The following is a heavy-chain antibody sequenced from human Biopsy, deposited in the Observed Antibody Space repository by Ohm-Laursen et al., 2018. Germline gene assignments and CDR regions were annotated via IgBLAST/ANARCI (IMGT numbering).Heavy chain of an antibody. Sequence: GSSVKVSCKASGNTFATYHIHWVRQAPGQGPEWIGWLNPVSGNSNFGQKFRGRVTVTSDTSISTAYMELSGLTSDDTATYYCGRAVRNQLLTDPWGQGTLVTVTS. V-gene: IGHV1-8*02. CDR2: LNPVSGNS. D-gene: IGHD1-7*01. J-gene: IGHJ5*02. CDR1: GNTFATYH. CDR3: GRAVRNQLLTDP.